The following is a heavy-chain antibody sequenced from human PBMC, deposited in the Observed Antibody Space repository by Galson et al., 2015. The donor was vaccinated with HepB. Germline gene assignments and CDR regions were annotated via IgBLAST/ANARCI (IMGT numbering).Heavy chain of an antibody. J-gene: IGHJ3*01. V-gene: IGHV2-5*02. CDR2: IYWDDDR. CDR3: ARVMITFGGVIGIDAFDV. Sequence: PALVKPTQTLTLTCTFSGFSLSTYTVGVGWIRQPPGKALEWLAVIYWDDDRRYSPSLRSRLTITKDTSKNQVVLTMTNMDPVDTATYYCARVMITFGGVIGIDAFDVWGQGTMVSVSS. D-gene: IGHD3-16*02. CDR1: GFSLSTYTVG.